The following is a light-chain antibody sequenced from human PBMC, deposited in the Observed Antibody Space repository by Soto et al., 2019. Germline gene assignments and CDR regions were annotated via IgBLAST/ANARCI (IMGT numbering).Light chain of an antibody. V-gene: IGLV7-46*01. Sequence: QTVVTQEPSLTVSPGGTVTLTCGSSTGDVTSGHYPYWFQQKPGQAPRTLIYDTSNKHSWTPARFSGSLLGGNAALTLSGAQPEDEAIYYCLLAYSSSRPVFGGGTKLTVL. CDR2: DTS. CDR3: LLAYSSSRPV. J-gene: IGLJ3*02. CDR1: TGDVTSGHY.